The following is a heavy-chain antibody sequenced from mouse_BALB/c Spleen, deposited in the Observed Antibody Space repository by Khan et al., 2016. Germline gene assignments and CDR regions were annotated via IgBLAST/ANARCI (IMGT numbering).Heavy chain of an antibody. CDR3: ARHYDYAPFAY. Sequence: QIQLVQSGPELKKPGETVKISCKASGYTFTNYGMNWVKQAPGKGLKWMGWINTYTGEPTYADDFKGRFAFSLETSASTAYLQINNLKNEDTATDFCARHYDYAPFAYWGQGTLVTVSA. J-gene: IGHJ3*01. CDR1: GYTFTNYG. V-gene: IGHV9-3-1*01. D-gene: IGHD2-4*01. CDR2: INTYTGEP.